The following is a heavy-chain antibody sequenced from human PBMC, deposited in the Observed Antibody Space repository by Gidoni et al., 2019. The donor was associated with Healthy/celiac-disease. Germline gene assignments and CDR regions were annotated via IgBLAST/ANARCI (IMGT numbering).Heavy chain of an antibody. CDR2: IFSNDEK. J-gene: IGHJ6*03. CDR1: GFPLRHARRG. CDR3: ARSPQRFLFYYMDV. D-gene: IGHD3-3*01. V-gene: IGHV2-26*01. Sequence: QVTLKESGPVLVKPTETRTLTFTVSGFPLRHARRGVSWIRQPPGKALEWLAHIFSNDEKSYSTSLKSRLTISKDTSKSQVVLTMTNMDPVDTATYYCARSPQRFLFYYMDVWGKGTTVTVSS.